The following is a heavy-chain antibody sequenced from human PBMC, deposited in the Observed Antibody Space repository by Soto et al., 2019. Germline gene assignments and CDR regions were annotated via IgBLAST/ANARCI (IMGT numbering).Heavy chain of an antibody. J-gene: IGHJ4*02. D-gene: IGHD6-13*01. Sequence: SETLSLTCTVSGGSLGSSSYYWGWIRQSPGKGLEWIGNIYYSGNTFYNPSLKSRVTISVDTSKNQIYLHLSAVTAADTAIFYCASIAAPGTTHFDFWGQGTLVTVSS. CDR3: ASIAAPGTTHFDF. V-gene: IGHV4-39*01. CDR1: GGSLGSSSYY. CDR2: IYYSGNT.